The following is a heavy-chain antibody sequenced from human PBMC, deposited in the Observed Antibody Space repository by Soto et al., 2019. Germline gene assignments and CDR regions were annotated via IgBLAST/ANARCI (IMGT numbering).Heavy chain of an antibody. CDR1: GFTFSSYA. J-gene: IGHJ6*03. V-gene: IGHV3-23*01. CDR3: VGQGFSVDYYYYYMDV. D-gene: IGHD1-26*01. CDR2: ISGSGGST. Sequence: GGSLRLSCAASGFTFSSYAMSWVRQAPGKGLEWVSAISGSGGSTYYADSVKGRFTISRDNSKNTLYLQMNSLRAEDTAVYYCVGQGFSVDYYYYYMDVWGKGTTVTSP.